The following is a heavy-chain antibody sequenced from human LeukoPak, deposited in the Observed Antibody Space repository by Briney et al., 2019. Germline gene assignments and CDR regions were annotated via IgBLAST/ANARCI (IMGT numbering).Heavy chain of an antibody. CDR3: AKPSIPARPFLTYLYYYLDV. CDR2: ISGSGDST. V-gene: IGHV3-23*01. D-gene: IGHD6-6*01. CDR1: RFTFSTYA. Sequence: PGGSLRLSCAASRFTFSTYALTWVRQAPGKGLEWVSSISGSGDSTYYADSVKGRFTISRDNSKNTLYLHMSALRAADTAVYYCAKPSIPARPFLTYLYYYLDVWGEGTTVIVSS. J-gene: IGHJ6*03.